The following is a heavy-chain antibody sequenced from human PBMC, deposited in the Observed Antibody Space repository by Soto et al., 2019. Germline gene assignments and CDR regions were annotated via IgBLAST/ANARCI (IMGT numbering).Heavy chain of an antibody. CDR3: ATQEVGGTYVYTFDP. J-gene: IGHJ5*02. CDR1: GGSITSSSYY. Sequence: SETLCLTCTVSGGSITSSSYYGGWIRQPPGKGLEWIGSIYYSGSTYYNPSLKSRVTISVDTSKNQFSLKLSSVTAADTAVYYFATQEVGGTYVYTFDPWGQGTLVTVS. V-gene: IGHV4-39*01. CDR2: IYYSGST. D-gene: IGHD1-26*01.